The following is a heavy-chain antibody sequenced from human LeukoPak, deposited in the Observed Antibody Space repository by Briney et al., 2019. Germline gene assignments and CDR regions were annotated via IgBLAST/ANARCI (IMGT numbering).Heavy chain of an antibody. J-gene: IGHJ4*02. Sequence: GGSLRLSCAASGFTLSDYYMSWVRQAPGKGLEWLSYISSSGSTIYYADSVKGRFTISRDNAKDSLYLTMRSLSAEDTAVYYCERGRLTTGLFHYWAQGTLVTVPS. V-gene: IGHV3-11*01. CDR1: GFTLSDYY. CDR2: ISSSGSTI. D-gene: IGHD1-1*01. CDR3: ERGRLTTGLFHY.